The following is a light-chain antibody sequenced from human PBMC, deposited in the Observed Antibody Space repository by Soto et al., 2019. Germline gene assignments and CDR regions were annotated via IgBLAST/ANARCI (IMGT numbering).Light chain of an antibody. Sequence: DIQMTQSPPTLPASAGDIVTITFRASQDISRWLAWYQQKPGKAPVLLIYDASTLQGGVPSRFSGTGSGTDFTFTISRLQPEDIATYYCQQYENLPTFGQGTRLEIK. J-gene: IGKJ5*01. CDR3: QQYENLPT. CDR1: QDISRW. V-gene: IGKV1-5*01. CDR2: DAS.